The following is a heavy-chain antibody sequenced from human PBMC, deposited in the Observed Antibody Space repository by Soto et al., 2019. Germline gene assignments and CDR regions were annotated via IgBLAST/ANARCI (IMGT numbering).Heavy chain of an antibody. CDR2: INSDTGYT. CDR1: GFTFSHHS. Sequence: QVQLVQSGAEVTKPGASVQVSCRASGFTFSHHSIHWVRQAPGQRLEWMGWINSDTGYTKYSQKFQARLTITWDSSAKTAYMELSSLQSEDTAVYYCVRGKEAGASFDPWGQGTLVTVSS. J-gene: IGHJ5*02. D-gene: IGHD1-26*01. V-gene: IGHV1-3*04. CDR3: VRGKEAGASFDP.